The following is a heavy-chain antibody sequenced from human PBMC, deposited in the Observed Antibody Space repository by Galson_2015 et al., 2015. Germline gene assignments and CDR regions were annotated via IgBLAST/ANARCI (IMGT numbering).Heavy chain of an antibody. D-gene: IGHD1-26*01. J-gene: IGHJ4*02. V-gene: IGHV3-30*07. CDR3: ARRRFSGSPDSHLDY. Sequence: VKGRFNISRDNSKNTLHLRMNSLRVGDTAVYYCARRRFSGSPDSHLDYWGQGTLVTVSS.